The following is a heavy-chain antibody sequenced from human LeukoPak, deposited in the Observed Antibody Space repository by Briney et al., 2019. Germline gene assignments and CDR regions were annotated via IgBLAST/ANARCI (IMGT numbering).Heavy chain of an antibody. J-gene: IGHJ4*02. CDR3: AREDTTGDFWSGYLFDY. V-gene: IGHV4-34*01. Sequence: GSLRLSCAASGFTFSDYYMSWIRQPPGKGLEWIGEIYHSGSTNYNPSLKSRVTISVDKSKNQFSLKLSSVTAADTAVYYCAREDTTGDFWSGYLFDYWGQGTLVTVSS. D-gene: IGHD3-3*01. CDR2: IYHSGST. CDR1: GFTFSDYY.